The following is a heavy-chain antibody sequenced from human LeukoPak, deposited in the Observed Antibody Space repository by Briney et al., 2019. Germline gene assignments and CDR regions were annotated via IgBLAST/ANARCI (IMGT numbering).Heavy chain of an antibody. CDR3: ARAMSTYYFDY. CDR1: GFTFSDYG. J-gene: IGHJ4*02. V-gene: IGHV3-33*01. CDR2: IWYDGSNK. D-gene: IGHD5/OR15-5a*01. Sequence: GGSLRLSCAASGFTFSDYGMHWVRQAPGKGLEWVAVIWYDGSNKYYADSVKGRFTISKDDSKNTVYLQMNSLRAEDTAVYYCARAMSTYYFDYWGQGTLVSVSS.